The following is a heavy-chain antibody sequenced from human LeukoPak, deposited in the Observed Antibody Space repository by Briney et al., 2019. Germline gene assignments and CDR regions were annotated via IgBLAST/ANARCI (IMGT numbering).Heavy chain of an antibody. CDR2: INPNSGGT. D-gene: IGHD3-22*01. CDR1: GYTLTHYY. V-gene: IGHV1-2*02. CDR3: ARAWGGYDSYYFDY. Sequence: GASVNVSFKATGYTLTHYYIHWLRQAPGKGLEWIGWINPNSGGTNYAQKFQGRVTMTRDTSISTAYMEVSRLRSDDTAVYYCARAWGGYDSYYFDYWGQGTLVTVSS. J-gene: IGHJ4*02.